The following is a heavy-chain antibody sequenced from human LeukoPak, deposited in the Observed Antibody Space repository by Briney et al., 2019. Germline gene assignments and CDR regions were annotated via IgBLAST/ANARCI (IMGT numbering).Heavy chain of an antibody. Sequence: PSETLSLTCSVSGYSITSGYYWGWIRQPPGKGLEWIGTIYHSGSTNYNPSLKSRVTISVDTSKNQFSLKLSSVTAADTAVYYFARVSRRSGWLGRVSGFDYWGQGTLVTVSS. CDR1: GYSITSGYY. CDR3: ARVSRRSGWLGRVSGFDY. CDR2: IYHSGST. J-gene: IGHJ4*02. D-gene: IGHD6-19*01. V-gene: IGHV4-38-2*02.